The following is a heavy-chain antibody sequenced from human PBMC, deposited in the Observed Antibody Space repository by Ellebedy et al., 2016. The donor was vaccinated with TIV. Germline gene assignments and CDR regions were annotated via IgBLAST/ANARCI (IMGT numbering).Heavy chain of an antibody. J-gene: IGHJ4*02. D-gene: IGHD3-3*01. CDR2: IKYDGSEK. CDR1: GFTFSTYW. Sequence: GESLKISCGASGFTFSTYWMSWVRQAPGKGLEWLANIKYDGSEKYYVGSVKGRFTISRDNAKNSLYLQMDSLRAEYTAVYYCARWYDDSWTGYYSWGQGTLVTVSS. CDR3: ARWYDDSWTGYYS. V-gene: IGHV3-7*02.